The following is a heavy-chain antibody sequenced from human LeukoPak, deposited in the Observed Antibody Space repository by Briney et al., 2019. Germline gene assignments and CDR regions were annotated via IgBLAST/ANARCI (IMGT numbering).Heavy chain of an antibody. J-gene: IGHJ4*02. CDR3: ARGPRIVGAGGYYFDY. D-gene: IGHD1-26*01. V-gene: IGHV1-8*03. Sequence: ASVKVSCKASGYTFTSYDINWVRQATGQGLEWMGWMNPNSGNTGYAQKFQGRVTITRNTSISTAYMELSSLRSEDTAVYYCARGPRIVGAGGYYFDYWGQGTLVTGSS. CDR1: GYTFTSYD. CDR2: MNPNSGNT.